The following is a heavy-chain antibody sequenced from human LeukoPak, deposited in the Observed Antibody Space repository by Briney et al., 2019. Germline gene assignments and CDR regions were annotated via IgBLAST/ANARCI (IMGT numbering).Heavy chain of an antibody. CDR3: ARGPRNDP. J-gene: IGHJ5*02. D-gene: IGHD1-14*01. Sequence: ASVKVSCKTSGYPFTTYEINWVRQAAGQGLEWMGWVHPNSGNTAYAQKFQGRVTKTWDTSISTTCMELSGLRSDDTAVYFCARGPRNDPWGQGTLVTVSS. CDR1: GYPFTTYE. CDR2: VHPNSGNT. V-gene: IGHV1-8*01.